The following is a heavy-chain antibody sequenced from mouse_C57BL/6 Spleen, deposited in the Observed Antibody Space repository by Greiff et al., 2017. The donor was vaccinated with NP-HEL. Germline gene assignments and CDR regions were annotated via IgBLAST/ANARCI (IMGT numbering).Heavy chain of an antibody. Sequence: EVQLQQSGPELVKPGASVKISCKASGYSFTGYYMNWVKQSPEKSLEWIGEINPSTGGTTYNQKFKAKATLTVDKSSSTAYMQLKSLTSEDSAVYYCARSRYVYFDYWGQGTTLTVSS. J-gene: IGHJ2*01. CDR2: INPSTGGT. CDR3: ARSRYVYFDY. V-gene: IGHV1-42*01. CDR1: GYSFTGYY. D-gene: IGHD3-1*01.